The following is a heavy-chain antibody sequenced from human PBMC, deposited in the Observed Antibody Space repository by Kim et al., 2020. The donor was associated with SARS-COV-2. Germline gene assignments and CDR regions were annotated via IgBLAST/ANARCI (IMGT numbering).Heavy chain of an antibody. V-gene: IGHV1-24*01. CDR2: FDPEDGET. D-gene: IGHD3-10*01. CDR3: ATYPAYYYGSGRRIFDY. CDR1: GYTLTELS. J-gene: IGHJ4*02. Sequence: ASVKVSCKVSGYTLTELSMHWVRQAPGKGLEWMGGFDPEDGETIYAQKFQGRVTMTEDTSTDTAYMELSSLRSEDTAVYYCATYPAYYYGSGRRIFDYWGQGTRVTVSS.